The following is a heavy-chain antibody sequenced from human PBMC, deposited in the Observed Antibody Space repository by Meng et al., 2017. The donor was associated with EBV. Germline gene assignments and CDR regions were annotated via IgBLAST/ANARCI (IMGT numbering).Heavy chain of an antibody. J-gene: IGHJ4*02. CDR3: ASESGRGYTPDY. CDR1: GGPFRYYA. CDR2: FLPRLGAP. D-gene: IGHD3-10*01. Sequence: VQLVQSAAEVKKPGSSVKVSCKTSGGPFRYYAISWVRQAPGQGLEWLGGFLPRLGAPNYAQKFHGRVKIIADESTSTHYMDLSSLRSEDTAIYYCASESGRGYTPDYWGQGTLVTVSS. V-gene: IGHV1-69*01.